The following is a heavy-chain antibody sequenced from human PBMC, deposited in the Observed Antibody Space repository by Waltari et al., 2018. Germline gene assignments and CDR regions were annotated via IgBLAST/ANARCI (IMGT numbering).Heavy chain of an antibody. Sequence: QVQLVESGGGVVQPGRSLRLSCAASGFTFSSYAMHWVRQAPGKGLAWVAVISYDGSNKYYADSVKGRFTISRDNSKNTLYLQMNSLRAEDTAVYYCARDSYGSGILNPYYYYGMDVWGQGTTVTVSS. CDR2: ISYDGSNK. CDR1: GFTFSSYA. CDR3: ARDSYGSGILNPYYYYGMDV. D-gene: IGHD3-10*01. V-gene: IGHV3-30-3*01. J-gene: IGHJ6*02.